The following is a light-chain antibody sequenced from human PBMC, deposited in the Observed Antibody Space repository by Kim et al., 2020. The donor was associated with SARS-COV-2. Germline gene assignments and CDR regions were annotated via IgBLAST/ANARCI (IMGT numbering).Light chain of an antibody. V-gene: IGLV3-1*01. CDR2: QDN. CDR1: KLGDKY. Sequence: SYELTQPPSVSVSPGETASITCSGYKLGDKYVSWYQQKTGQSPVVVIYQDNRRPSGIPERFSGSNSGNTATLTISGTQAMDEADYYCQAWDSSTHNYVFG. J-gene: IGLJ1*01. CDR3: QAWDSSTHNYV.